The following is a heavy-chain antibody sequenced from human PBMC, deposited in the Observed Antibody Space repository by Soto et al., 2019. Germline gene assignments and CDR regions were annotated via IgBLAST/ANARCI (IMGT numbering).Heavy chain of an antibody. J-gene: IGHJ4*02. D-gene: IGHD3-22*01. CDR1: GGSMSSSSYY. Sequence: PSEILSLTCTVSGGSMSSSSYYWGWIRQPPGKGLEWIGNIYNSGSTYHNPSLKSRVTISVDTSKNQFSLKLNSVTAADTAVYYCARLQYYYDSSVHWGQGTLVTVSS. CDR2: IYNSGST. CDR3: ARLQYYYDSSVH. V-gene: IGHV4-39*01.